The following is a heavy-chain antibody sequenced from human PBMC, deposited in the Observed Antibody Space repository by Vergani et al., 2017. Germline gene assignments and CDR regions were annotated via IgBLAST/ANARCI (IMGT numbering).Heavy chain of an antibody. V-gene: IGHV4-39*01. D-gene: IGHD2-15*01. CDR2: MDYSGST. Sequence: QVQLQESGPGLVKPSETLSLTCTVSGDSVISPDYHWGWIRQPPGKGLEWIGSMDYSGSTSYNPSLESRISISFETPKNQFSLRLTSVTAADTAVYYCASKRGACRAAYCHSYDFWGPGTLVGVSS. J-gene: IGHJ4*02. CDR3: ASKRGACRAAYCHSYDF. CDR1: GDSVISPDYH.